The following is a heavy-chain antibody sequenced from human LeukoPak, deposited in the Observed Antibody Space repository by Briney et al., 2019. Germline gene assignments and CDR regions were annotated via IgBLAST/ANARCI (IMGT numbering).Heavy chain of an antibody. D-gene: IGHD5-18*01. J-gene: IGHJ4*02. CDR1: GGSIRSYY. CDR2: IYYSGST. Sequence: SETLPLTCTVSGGSIRSYYWSWIRQPPGKGLEWIGYIYYSGSTSYNPSIKCRVTISLDTSKNQFSLELSSVTAADTAVYYCARGYSCGYFDYWGQGTLVTVSS. CDR3: ARGYSCGYFDY. V-gene: IGHV4-59*08.